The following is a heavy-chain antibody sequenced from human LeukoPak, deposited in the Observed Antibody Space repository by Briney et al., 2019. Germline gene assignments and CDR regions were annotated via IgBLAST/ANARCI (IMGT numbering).Heavy chain of an antibody. CDR3: ARAQPRAYYYYYYYMDV. D-gene: IGHD1-1*01. Sequence: PSETLSLTCTVSGGSISSYYWSWIRQPPGKGLEWIGYIYYCGSTNYNPSLKSRVTISVDTSKNQFSLKLSSVTAADTAVYYCARAQPRAYYYYYYYMDVWGKGTTVTVSS. J-gene: IGHJ6*03. V-gene: IGHV4-59*01. CDR1: GGSISSYY. CDR2: IYYCGST.